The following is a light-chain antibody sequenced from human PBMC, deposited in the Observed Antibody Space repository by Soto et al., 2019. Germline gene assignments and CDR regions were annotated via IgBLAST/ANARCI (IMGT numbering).Light chain of an antibody. CDR1: QGLSSD. CDR2: AAT. Sequence: DIQLTQSPSFLPASVGDRVTITCRASQGLSSDLAWYQQKPGKAPKLLIYAATTLQSGGPSRFSGSGSGTEFTLTIGSLQTEDFATFYCRQLYSYPITFGHGPRLEIK. J-gene: IGKJ5*01. V-gene: IGKV1-9*01. CDR3: RQLYSYPIT.